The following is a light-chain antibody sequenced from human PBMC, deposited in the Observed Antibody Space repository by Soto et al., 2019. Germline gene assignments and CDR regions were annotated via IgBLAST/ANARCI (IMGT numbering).Light chain of an antibody. J-gene: IGLJ1*01. CDR3: SSYAGSSNV. Sequence: QSALTQPPSASGSPGQSVAISCTGTSSDVGGYNYVSWYQQHPDKAPKLMIYEVNKRPSGVPDRFSGSKSGNTASLAVSGLQAKDEADYYCSSYAGSSNVFGTGTKVTVL. CDR2: EVN. V-gene: IGLV2-8*01. CDR1: SSDVGGYNY.